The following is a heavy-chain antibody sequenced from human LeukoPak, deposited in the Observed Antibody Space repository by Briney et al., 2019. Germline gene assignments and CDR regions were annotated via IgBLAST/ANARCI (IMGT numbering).Heavy chain of an antibody. V-gene: IGHV4-59*12. CDR1: GGSISYYY. CDR2: IYYSGST. D-gene: IGHD3-16*01. J-gene: IGHJ4*02. Sequence: PSETLSLTCTVSGGSISYYYWSWIRQPPGKGLEWIGYIYYSGSTNYNPSLKSRVTISVDTSKNQFSLKLSSVTAADTAVFYCARRGGSFGYWGQGTLVTVSS. CDR3: ARRGGSFGY.